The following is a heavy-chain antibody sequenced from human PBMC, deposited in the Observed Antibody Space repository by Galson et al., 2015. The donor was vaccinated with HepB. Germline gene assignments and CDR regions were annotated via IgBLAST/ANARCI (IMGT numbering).Heavy chain of an antibody. CDR3: ARAPPNLNTVYYYYFYAMDV. V-gene: IGHV3-30*04. D-gene: IGHD2-2*02. CDR1: GFTLTSYS. Sequence: CAASGFTLTSYSMHWVRQAPGKGLEWVAVISYDGNNKYYADSVRGRFTISRDNSKNTLYLQMDSLRAEDTAVYYCARAPPNLNTVYYYYFYAMDVWGQGTTVTVSS. CDR2: ISYDGNNK. J-gene: IGHJ6*02.